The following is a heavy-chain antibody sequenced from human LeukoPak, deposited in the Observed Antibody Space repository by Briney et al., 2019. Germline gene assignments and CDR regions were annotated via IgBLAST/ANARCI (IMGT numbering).Heavy chain of an antibody. V-gene: IGHV3-48*01. CDR3: ARIHGYSTGWYYFDC. D-gene: IGHD6-19*01. CDR1: GFTFSSYA. CDR2: VSADATTI. Sequence: GGSLRLSCAASGFTFSSYAMSWVRQAPGKGLEWVSYVSADATTIYQADSVKGRFTISRDNAKNSLYLQMNSLPAEDTAVYYCARIHGYSTGWYYFDCWGQGTLVTVSS. J-gene: IGHJ4*02.